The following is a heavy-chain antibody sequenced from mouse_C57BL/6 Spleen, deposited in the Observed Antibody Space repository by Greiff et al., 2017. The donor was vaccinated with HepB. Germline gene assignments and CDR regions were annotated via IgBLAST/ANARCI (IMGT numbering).Heavy chain of an antibody. CDR1: GYTFTSYW. D-gene: IGHD2-5*01. Sequence: QVQLKQPGTELVKPGASVKLSCKASGYTFTSYWMHWVKQRPGQGLEWIGNINPSNGGTNYNEKFKSKATLTVDKSSSTAYMQLSSLTSEDSAVYYCARENYSKGGWFAYWGQGTLVTVSA. CDR2: INPSNGGT. J-gene: IGHJ3*01. V-gene: IGHV1-53*01. CDR3: ARENYSKGGWFAY.